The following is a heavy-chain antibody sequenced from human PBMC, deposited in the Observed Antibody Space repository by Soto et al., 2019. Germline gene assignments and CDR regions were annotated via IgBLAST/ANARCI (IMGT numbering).Heavy chain of an antibody. CDR1: GGSISSGGYY. Sequence: SLTCTVSGGSISSGGYYWSWIRQHPGKGLEWIGYIYYSGSTYYNPSLKSRVTISVDTSKNQFSLKLSSVTAADTAVYYCAREIYDFWSGYPYGMDVWGQGTTVTVSS. V-gene: IGHV4-31*03. J-gene: IGHJ6*02. CDR2: IYYSGST. D-gene: IGHD3-3*01. CDR3: AREIYDFWSGYPYGMDV.